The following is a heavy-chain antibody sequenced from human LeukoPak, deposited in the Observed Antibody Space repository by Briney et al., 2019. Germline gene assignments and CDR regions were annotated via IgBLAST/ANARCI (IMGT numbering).Heavy chain of an antibody. CDR2: ISYDATNK. D-gene: IGHD7-27*01. V-gene: IGHV3-30*18. Sequence: GGSLRLSCAASGFTFNNFGMHWVRQAPGKGLEWVAVISYDATNKYYADSVKGRFSISRDNSKSTMYLQMHSLRPEDTAIYSCAKDYKPIVGTGFDNWGQGTLVTVSS. CDR3: AKDYKPIVGTGFDN. CDR1: GFTFNNFG. J-gene: IGHJ4*02.